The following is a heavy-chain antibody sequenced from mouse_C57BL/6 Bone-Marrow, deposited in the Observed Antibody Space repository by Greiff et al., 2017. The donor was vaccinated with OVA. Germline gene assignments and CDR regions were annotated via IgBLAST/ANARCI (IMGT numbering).Heavy chain of an antibody. CDR3: SRRYIVGGFAY. D-gene: IGHD1-3*01. CDR1: GYTFTDYY. Sequence: VQLQQSGPELVKPGASVKISCKASGYTFTDYYINWVKQRPGQGLEWIGWIFPGSGSTYYNEKFKGKATLTVDKSSSTAYMLLSILTSEDSAVYVCSRRYIVGGFAYWGQGTLVTVSA. J-gene: IGHJ3*01. CDR2: IFPGSGST. V-gene: IGHV1-75*01.